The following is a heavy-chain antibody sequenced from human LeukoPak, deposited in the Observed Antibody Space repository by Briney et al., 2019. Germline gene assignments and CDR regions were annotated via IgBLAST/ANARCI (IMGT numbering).Heavy chain of an antibody. D-gene: IGHD1-26*01. CDR3: ARDLVGATTGY. CDR1: GYTFTSYY. CDR2: INPSGGST. Sequence: ASVKVSCKASGYTFTSYYMHWVRQAPGQGLEWMGIINPSGGSTSYAQKFQGRVTMTRDMSTSTVYMELSSLRSEDTAVYHCARDLVGATTGYWGQGTLVTVSS. V-gene: IGHV1-46*01. J-gene: IGHJ4*02.